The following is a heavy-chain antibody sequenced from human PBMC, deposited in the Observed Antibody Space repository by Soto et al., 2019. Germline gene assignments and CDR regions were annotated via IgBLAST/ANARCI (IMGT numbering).Heavy chain of an antibody. CDR3: AKDRRVTRGSISPFDY. V-gene: IGHV3-23*01. CDR2: ISGSGGST. Sequence: GGSLRLSCAASGFTFSSYAMSWVRQAPGKGLEWVSAISGSGGSTYYADSVKGRFTISRDNSKNTLYLQMNSLRAEDTAVYYCAKDRRVTRGSISPFDYWGQGTLVTVYS. J-gene: IGHJ4*02. D-gene: IGHD4-4*01. CDR1: GFTFSSYA.